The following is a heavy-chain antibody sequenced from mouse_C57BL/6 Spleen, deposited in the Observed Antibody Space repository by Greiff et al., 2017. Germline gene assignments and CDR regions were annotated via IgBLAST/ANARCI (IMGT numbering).Heavy chain of an antibody. D-gene: IGHD2-4*01. V-gene: IGHV1-42*01. CDR2: INPSTGGT. J-gene: IGHJ2*01. CDR3: ARWHDYDGYFDY. CDR1: GYSFTGYY. Sequence: VQLKQSGPELVKPGASVKISCKASGYSFTGYYMNWVKQSPEKSLEWIGEINPSTGGTTYNQKFKAKATLTVDKSSSTAYMQLKSLTSEDSAVYYCARWHDYDGYFDYWGQGTTLTVSS.